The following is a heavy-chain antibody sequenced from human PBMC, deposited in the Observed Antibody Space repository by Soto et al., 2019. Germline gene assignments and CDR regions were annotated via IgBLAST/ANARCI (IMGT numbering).Heavy chain of an antibody. CDR1: GGTFPSYA. V-gene: IGHV1-69*01. CDR3: ARDYSSSSKYLSFDV. Sequence: QVQLVQSGAEVKKRGSAVKVSCKVSGGTFPSYAIGRVRQAPGQGRDWMGGFVPITGKVTYAQKFQGRVTITADASTTTVYMELGSLRSEDTALYYCARDYSSSSKYLSFDVWGCVTLVTVAS. CDR2: FVPITGKV. D-gene: IGHD6-6*01. J-gene: IGHJ2*01.